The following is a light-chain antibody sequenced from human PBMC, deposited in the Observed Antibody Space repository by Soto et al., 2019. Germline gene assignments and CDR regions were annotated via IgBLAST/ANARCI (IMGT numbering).Light chain of an antibody. CDR2: DVN. Sequence: QSVLAQPASVSGSPGQSITISCTGTSNDVGHFNYVSWFQQHPGKAPKLPIFDVNNWPSGVSDRFSGSKSGNTASLTISGLQPEDEADYYCTSFTTSDTFVFGSGTKLTVL. CDR3: TSFTTSDTFV. J-gene: IGLJ1*01. CDR1: SNDVGHFNY. V-gene: IGLV2-14*03.